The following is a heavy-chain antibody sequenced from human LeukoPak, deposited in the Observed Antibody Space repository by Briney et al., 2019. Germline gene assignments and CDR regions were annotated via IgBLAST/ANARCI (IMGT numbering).Heavy chain of an antibody. CDR1: GGSFSGYY. J-gene: IGHJ3*02. D-gene: IGHD6-6*01. CDR3: ARGRSSSPPGPI. Sequence: SETLSLTCAVYGGSFSGYYWSWIRQPPGKGLEWIGEINHSGSTNYNPSLKCRVTISVDTSKDQFSLKLSSVTAADTAVYYCARGRSSSPPGPIWGQGTMVTVSS. CDR2: INHSGST. V-gene: IGHV4-34*01.